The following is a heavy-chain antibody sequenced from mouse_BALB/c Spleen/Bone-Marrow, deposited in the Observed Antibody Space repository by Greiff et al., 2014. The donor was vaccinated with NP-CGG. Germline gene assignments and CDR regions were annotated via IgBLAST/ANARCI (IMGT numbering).Heavy chain of an antibody. V-gene: IGHV1-80*01. CDR2: IYPGDGDT. D-gene: IGHD1-1*01. Sequence: QVQLKESGAELVRPGSSVKISCKTSGYAFSFYWMNWVKQRPGQGLEWIGQIYPGDGDTNYNGNFKGKATLTADTSSGTAYMQLSSLTSEESAVDCCARAGRATDYWGQGTSLTVSS. CDR1: GYAFSFYW. J-gene: IGHJ2*02. CDR3: ARAGRATDY.